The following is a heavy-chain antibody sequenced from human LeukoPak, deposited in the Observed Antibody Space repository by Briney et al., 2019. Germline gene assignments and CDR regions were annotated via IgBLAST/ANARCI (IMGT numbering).Heavy chain of an antibody. CDR1: GYTFTGYY. Sequence: ASVTVSCKASGYTFTGYYMHWVRQAPGQGLEWMGWINPNSGGTNYAQKFQGRVTMTRDTSISTAYMELSRLGSDDTAVYYCARSGSGSYYNLIHDWGQGTLFTVSS. V-gene: IGHV1-2*02. CDR2: INPNSGGT. J-gene: IGHJ4*02. D-gene: IGHD3-10*01. CDR3: ARSGSGSYYNLIHD.